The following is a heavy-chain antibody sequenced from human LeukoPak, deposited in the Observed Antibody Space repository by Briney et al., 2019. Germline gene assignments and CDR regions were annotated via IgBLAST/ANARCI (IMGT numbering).Heavy chain of an antibody. D-gene: IGHD2-15*01. Sequence: PSENLSLTCTVSGGSISSSSYYWGWIRQPPGKGLEWIGGIYYSGSTYYNPSLKSRVTISVDTSKNQFSLKLSSVTAADTAVYYCARLMCSGGSCSGDYWGQGTLVTVSS. CDR1: GGSISSSSYY. V-gene: IGHV4-39*01. CDR2: IYYSGST. J-gene: IGHJ4*02. CDR3: ARLMCSGGSCSGDY.